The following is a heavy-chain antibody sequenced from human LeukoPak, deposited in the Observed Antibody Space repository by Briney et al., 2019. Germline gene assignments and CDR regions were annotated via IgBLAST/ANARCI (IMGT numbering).Heavy chain of an antibody. CDR1: GFTFSSYA. Sequence: PGGSVRLSCAASGFTFSSYAMSWVRQAPGKGLEWVSAISGSGGSTYYADSVKGRFTISRDNSKNTLYLQMNSLRAEDTAVYYCAKAHPTVRYYDFWSGYYTDSDYWGQGTLVTVSS. CDR2: ISGSGGST. J-gene: IGHJ4*02. D-gene: IGHD3-3*01. V-gene: IGHV3-23*01. CDR3: AKAHPTVRYYDFWSGYYTDSDY.